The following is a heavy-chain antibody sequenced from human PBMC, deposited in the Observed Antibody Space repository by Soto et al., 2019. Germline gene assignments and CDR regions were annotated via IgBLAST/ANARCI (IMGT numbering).Heavy chain of an antibody. CDR1: GGTFSTYT. Sequence: QVQLVQSGAEVKKPGSSVKVSCKASGGTFSTYTIIWVRQAPGQGLEWMGRILPMLDITNSAQRFQGRVTITADESTSTAYLELSSLRSEDTAVYYCTLGSWSAETFDIWGRGTMVTVSS. J-gene: IGHJ3*02. CDR3: TLGSWSAETFDI. CDR2: ILPMLDIT. V-gene: IGHV1-69*02. D-gene: IGHD6-13*01.